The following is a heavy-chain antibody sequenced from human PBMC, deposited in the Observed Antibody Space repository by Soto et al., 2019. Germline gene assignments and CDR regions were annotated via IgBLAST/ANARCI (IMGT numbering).Heavy chain of an antibody. J-gene: IGHJ5*02. CDR1: GXSLAELS. V-gene: IGHV1-24*01. CDR2: FDPEDGET. Sequence: ASVKVSCKVSGXSLAELSMYWVRQAPGKGHEWMGGFDPEDGETIYAQKFQGRVTMTEDTSTDTAYMELSSLRSEDTAVYSFPFYFSRYGLHQLLFAFSAQRSSDP. D-gene: IGHD3-3*01. CDR3: PFYFSRYGLHQLLFAFSAQRSSDP.